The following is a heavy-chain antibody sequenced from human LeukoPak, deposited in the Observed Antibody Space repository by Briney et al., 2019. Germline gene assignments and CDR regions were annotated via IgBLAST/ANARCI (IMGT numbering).Heavy chain of an antibody. V-gene: IGHV4-39*07. CDR1: GGSISSSSYY. Sequence: PSETLSLTCTVSGGSISSSSYYWGWIRQPPGKGLEWIGSIYYSGRTYYNPSLESRVTISVDTSKNQFSLKLRSVTAADTAVYYCAREGLRGRRYHDILTGPDWFDPWGQGTLVTVSS. D-gene: IGHD3-9*01. J-gene: IGHJ5*02. CDR2: IYYSGRT. CDR3: AREGLRGRRYHDILTGPDWFDP.